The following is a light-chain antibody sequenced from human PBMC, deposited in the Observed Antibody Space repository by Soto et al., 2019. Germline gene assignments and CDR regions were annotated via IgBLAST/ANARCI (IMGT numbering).Light chain of an antibody. CDR2: AAS. V-gene: IGKV1-5*01. J-gene: IGKJ1*01. CDR3: QKYNSYPVT. CDR1: QSISTW. Sequence: DIQINQSXSTLPASVGGRGTITWRASQSISTWLAWYQQKPGTDHKVLIYAASTLQSGVTSRFSGSGSGTEFTLTISSLQPDDFATYYCQKYNSYPVTVGQGTQVDIK.